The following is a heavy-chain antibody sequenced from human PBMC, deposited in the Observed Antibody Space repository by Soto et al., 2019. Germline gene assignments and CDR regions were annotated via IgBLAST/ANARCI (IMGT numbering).Heavy chain of an antibody. CDR2: IYYSGST. CDR1: GGSISSYY. J-gene: IGHJ5*02. V-gene: IGHV4-59*01. CDR3: ARDRGVVVPAAIFDP. Sequence: SETLSLTCTVPGGSISSYYWSWIRQPPGKGLEWIGYIYYSGSTNYNPSLKSRVTISVDTSKNQFSLKLSSVTAADTAVYYCARDRGVVVPAAIFDPWGQGTLVTVSS. D-gene: IGHD2-2*01.